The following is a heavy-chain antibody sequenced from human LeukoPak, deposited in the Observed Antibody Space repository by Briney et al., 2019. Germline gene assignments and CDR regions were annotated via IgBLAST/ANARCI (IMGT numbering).Heavy chain of an antibody. CDR1: GYTLTELS. CDR2: FDPEDGET. D-gene: IGHD5-18*01. Sequence: GASVKVSCKVSGYTLTELSMHWVPQTPGKGLEWMGGFDPEDGETIYAQKFQGRVTMTEDTSTDTAYMELSSLRSEDTALYYCATALRAYSYGRYGVWFDPWGQGTLVTVSS. V-gene: IGHV1-24*01. CDR3: ATALRAYSYGRYGVWFDP. J-gene: IGHJ5*02.